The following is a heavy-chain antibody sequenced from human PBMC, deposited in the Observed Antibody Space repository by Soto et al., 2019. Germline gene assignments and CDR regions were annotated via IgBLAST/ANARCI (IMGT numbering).Heavy chain of an antibody. Sequence: ASVKVSCKASGYTFTSYYMHWVRQAPGQGLEWMGIINLSGGSTSYAQKFQGRVTMTRDTSTSTVYTELSSLRSEDTAVYYCASTSLRAARAYYYYMDVWGKGTTVTVSS. CDR1: GYTFTSYY. V-gene: IGHV1-46*03. J-gene: IGHJ6*03. D-gene: IGHD6-6*01. CDR2: INLSGGST. CDR3: ASTSLRAARAYYYYMDV.